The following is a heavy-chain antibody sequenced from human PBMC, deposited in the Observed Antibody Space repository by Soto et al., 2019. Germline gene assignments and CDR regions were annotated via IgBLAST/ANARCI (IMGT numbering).Heavy chain of an antibody. CDR2: IWYDGSNA. J-gene: IGHJ4*02. V-gene: IGHV3-33*01. Sequence: QVQLVESGGGVVQPGRSLRLSCAASGFTFSIFGMHWVRQAPGKGLEWAAIIWYDGSNAYYADSVRGRFTISRDNSKNTVYLQMNSLRAEDMAVYYCARDKGSSTVVSGISQEGYFDSWGQGTLVTVSS. CDR3: ARDKGSSTVVSGISQEGYFDS. D-gene: IGHD6-19*01. CDR1: GFTFSIFG.